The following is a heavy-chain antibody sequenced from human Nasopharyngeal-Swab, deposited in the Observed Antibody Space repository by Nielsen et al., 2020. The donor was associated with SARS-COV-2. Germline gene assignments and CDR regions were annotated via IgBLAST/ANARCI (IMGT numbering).Heavy chain of an antibody. CDR1: GFTFSSYG. Sequence: GESLKISCAASGFTFSSYGMHWVRQAPGKGLEWVAVIWYDGSNKYYADSVKGRFTISRDNSKNTLYLQMNSLRAEDTAVYYCARDKDSGYELTPPLYWGQGTLVTVSS. J-gene: IGHJ4*02. V-gene: IGHV3-33*01. D-gene: IGHD5-12*01. CDR3: ARDKDSGYELTPPLY. CDR2: IWYDGSNK.